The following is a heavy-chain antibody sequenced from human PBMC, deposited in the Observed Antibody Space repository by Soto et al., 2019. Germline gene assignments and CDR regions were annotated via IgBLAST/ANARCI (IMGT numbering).Heavy chain of an antibody. D-gene: IGHD3-16*02. Sequence: PSETLSLTCTVSGGSISSGDYYWSWIRQPPGKGLEWIGYIYYSGSTYYNPSLKSRVTISVDTSKNQFSLKLSSVTAADTAVYYCARGATGGGVIVTYYFDYWGQGTLVTVSS. J-gene: IGHJ4*02. V-gene: IGHV4-30-4*01. CDR3: ARGATGGGVIVTYYFDY. CDR2: IYYSGST. CDR1: GGSISSGDYY.